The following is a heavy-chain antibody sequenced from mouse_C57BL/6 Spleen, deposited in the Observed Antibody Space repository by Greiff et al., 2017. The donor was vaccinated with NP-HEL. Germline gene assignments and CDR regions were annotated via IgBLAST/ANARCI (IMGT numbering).Heavy chain of an antibody. CDR1: GFNIKDDY. J-gene: IGHJ4*01. CDR2: IDPENGDT. CDR3: TVYYYGSSQGYYAMDY. D-gene: IGHD1-1*01. Sequence: EVHLVESGAELVRPGASVKLSCTASGFNIKDDYMHWVKQRPEQGLEWIGWIDPENGDTEYASKFQGKATITADTSSNTAYLQLSSLTSEDTAVYYCTVYYYGSSQGYYAMDYWGQGTSVTVSS. V-gene: IGHV14-4*01.